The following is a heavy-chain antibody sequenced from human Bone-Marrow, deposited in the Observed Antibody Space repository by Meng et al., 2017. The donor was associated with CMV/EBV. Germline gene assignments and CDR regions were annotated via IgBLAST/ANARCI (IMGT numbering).Heavy chain of an antibody. CDR3: ARDTYGALDY. Sequence: GESVKVSCAASGFTFSRYWMSWVRQAPGKGLEWVANIKQDESEKHYVDSVRGRFTISRDNAKNSLYLQMNSLRAEDTAVYYCARDTYGALDYWGQGTLVTVSS. V-gene: IGHV3-7*01. CDR2: IKQDESEK. J-gene: IGHJ4*02. D-gene: IGHD2-8*01. CDR1: GFTFSRYW.